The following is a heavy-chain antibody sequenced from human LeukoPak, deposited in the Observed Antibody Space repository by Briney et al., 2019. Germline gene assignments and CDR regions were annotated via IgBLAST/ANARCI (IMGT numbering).Heavy chain of an antibody. J-gene: IGHJ4*02. CDR2: IYYSGST. CDR3: ARGYYDYVWGSYRFPYYFDY. D-gene: IGHD3-16*02. Sequence: SETLSLTCTVSGGSISSYYWSWIRQPPGKGLEWIGSIYYSGSTYYNPSLKSRVTISVDTSKNQFSLKLSSVTAADTAVYYCARGYYDYVWGSYRFPYYFDYWGQGTLVTVSS. V-gene: IGHV4-59*05. CDR1: GGSISSYY.